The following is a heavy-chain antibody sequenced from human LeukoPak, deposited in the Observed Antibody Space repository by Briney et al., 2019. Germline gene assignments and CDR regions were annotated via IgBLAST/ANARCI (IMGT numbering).Heavy chain of an antibody. J-gene: IGHJ3*02. CDR3: ASSSPSIAAAGTDDAFDI. V-gene: IGHV3-48*04. CDR2: ISSSGSTI. D-gene: IGHD6-13*01. CDR1: GFTFSSYS. Sequence: PGGSLRLSCAASGFTFSSYSMNWVRQAPGKGLEWVSYISSSGSTIYYADSVKGRFTISRDNAKNSLYLQMNSLRAEDTAVYYCASSSPSIAAAGTDDAFDIWGQGTMVTVSS.